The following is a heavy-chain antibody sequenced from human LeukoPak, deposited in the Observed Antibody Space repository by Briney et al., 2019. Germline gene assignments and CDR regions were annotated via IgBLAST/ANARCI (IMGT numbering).Heavy chain of an antibody. V-gene: IGHV4-39*01. CDR2: IYYSGST. D-gene: IGHD6-13*01. CDR3: ARPLSGSSSWHGDAFDI. Sequence: SEPLSLTCTVSGGSISSSTYYWGWIRQPPGKGLEWIGSIYYSGSTYYNASLKSRVTISADTSKNQFSLKLSSVTAADTAVYYCARPLSGSSSWHGDAFDIWGQGTMVTVSS. CDR1: GGSISSSTYY. J-gene: IGHJ3*02.